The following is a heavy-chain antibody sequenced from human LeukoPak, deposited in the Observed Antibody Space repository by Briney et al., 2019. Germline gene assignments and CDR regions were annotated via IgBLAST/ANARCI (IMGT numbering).Heavy chain of an antibody. CDR2: INPSGGST. CDR3: ARDKVRGVIIKAGWFDP. D-gene: IGHD3-10*01. J-gene: IGHJ5*02. CDR1: GYTFTSYY. Sequence: ASVKVSCKASGYTFTSYYMHWVRQAPEQGLEGMGIINPSGGSTSYAQKFQGRVTMTRDTSTSTVYMELSSLRSEDTAVYYCARDKVRGVIIKAGWFDPWGQGTLVTVSS. V-gene: IGHV1-46*01.